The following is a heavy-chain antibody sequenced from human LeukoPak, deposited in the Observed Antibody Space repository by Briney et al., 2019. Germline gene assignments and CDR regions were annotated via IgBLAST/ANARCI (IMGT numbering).Heavy chain of an antibody. CDR2: IYYSGST. Sequence: PSETLSLTCTVSSGSITGYYWGRIRQPPEKGLEWIGSIYYSGSTYYNPSLKSRVTISVDTSKNQFSLKLSSVTAADTAVYYCARRIAVAGIPYAFDIWGQGTMVTVSS. J-gene: IGHJ3*02. CDR1: SGSITGYY. CDR3: ARRIAVAGIPYAFDI. D-gene: IGHD6-19*01. V-gene: IGHV4-39*01.